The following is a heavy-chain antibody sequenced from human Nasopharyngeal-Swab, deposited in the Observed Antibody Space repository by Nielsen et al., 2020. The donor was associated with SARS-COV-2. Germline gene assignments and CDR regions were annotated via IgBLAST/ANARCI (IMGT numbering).Heavy chain of an antibody. J-gene: IGHJ4*02. Sequence: GGSLRLSCVTSGFTFSTNAMSWVRQAPGKGLEWVGRITTRLNGYSTDYAASVKGRFTISRDESKKFVYLQMDSLKTDDTAVYHCATHYHDSSGFAYWGRGTLVTVSS. V-gene: IGHV3-72*01. D-gene: IGHD3-22*01. CDR2: ITTRLNGYST. CDR1: GFTFSTNA. CDR3: ATHYHDSSGFAY.